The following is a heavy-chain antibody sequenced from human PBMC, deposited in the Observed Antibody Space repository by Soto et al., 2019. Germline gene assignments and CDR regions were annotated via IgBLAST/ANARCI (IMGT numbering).Heavy chain of an antibody. CDR2: ISGSGAST. CDR3: AKESFTNLSGYDSY. Sequence: GGSLRLSCAACGFTFSTYAMIWVRQAPWKGLEWVSAISGSGASTYYADSVKGRFTISRDSSKNTLYLQMSSLRAEDTAIYYCAKESFTNLSGYDSYSGQGTLVNVSS. V-gene: IGHV3-23*01. D-gene: IGHD5-12*01. CDR1: GFTFSTYA. J-gene: IGHJ4*02.